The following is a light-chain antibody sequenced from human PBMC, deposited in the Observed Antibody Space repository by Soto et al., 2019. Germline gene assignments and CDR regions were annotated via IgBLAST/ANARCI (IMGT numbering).Light chain of an antibody. V-gene: IGKV3-15*01. CDR2: GAS. CDR3: QQHNQWPIT. J-gene: IGKJ5*01. Sequence: EIVMTQSPATLSLSPGERASLSCRASQTVGTYLAWYQQKPGQAPRLLIYGASTRATGIPARFSGSGSGTEFTLTINSLQSEDSAVYSCQQHNQWPITFGQGTRLEIK. CDR1: QTVGTY.